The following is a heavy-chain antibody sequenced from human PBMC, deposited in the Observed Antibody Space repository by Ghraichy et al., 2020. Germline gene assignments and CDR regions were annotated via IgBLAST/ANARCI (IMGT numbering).Heavy chain of an antibody. CDR2: ILYDGSNK. CDR3: AKAGYSWNYPIDY. J-gene: IGHJ4*02. V-gene: IGHV3-30*18. Sequence: GGSLRLSCAASGFTFSNFGMHWVRQAPGKGLECVAVILYDGSNKYYADSVKGRFTISRDNSKNTLYLQMNSLRAEDTAVYYCAKAGYSWNYPIDYWGQGTLVTVSS. CDR1: GFTFSNFG. D-gene: IGHD1-7*01.